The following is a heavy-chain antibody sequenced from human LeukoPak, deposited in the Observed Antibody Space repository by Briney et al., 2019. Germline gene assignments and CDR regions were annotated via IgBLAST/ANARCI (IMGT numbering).Heavy chain of an antibody. V-gene: IGHV3-43D*03. CDR3: ARDSSWGSGIYRFDY. CDR1: GFTFDDYA. Sequence: GGSLRLSCAASGFTFDDYAMHWVRQAPGKGLEWVSLISWDGGSTYYADSVKGRFTISRDNAKNSLYLQMNSLRAEDTAVYYCARDSSWGSGIYRFDYWGQGTLVTVSS. CDR2: ISWDGGST. J-gene: IGHJ4*02. D-gene: IGHD3-10*01.